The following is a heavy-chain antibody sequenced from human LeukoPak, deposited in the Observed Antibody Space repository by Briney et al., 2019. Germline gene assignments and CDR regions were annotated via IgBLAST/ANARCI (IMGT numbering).Heavy chain of an antibody. V-gene: IGHV1-8*01. CDR3: ARNYALRHNSYYYYGTDV. CDR1: GYTFTSYD. J-gene: IGHJ6*02. Sequence: ASVKVSCKASGYTFTSYDINWVRQATGQGLEWMGWMNPNSGNTGYAQKFQGRVTMTRNTSISTAYMELSSLRSEDTAVYYCARNYALRHNSYYYYGTDVWGQGTTVTVSS. CDR2: MNPNSGNT. D-gene: IGHD1-7*01.